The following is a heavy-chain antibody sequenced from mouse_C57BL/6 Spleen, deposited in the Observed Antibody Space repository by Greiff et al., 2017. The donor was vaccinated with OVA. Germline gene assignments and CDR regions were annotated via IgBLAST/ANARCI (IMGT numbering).Heavy chain of an antibody. CDR2: ISYDGSN. Sequence: DVQLQESGPGLVKPSQSLSLTCSVTGYSITSGYYRNWIRQFPGNKLEWMGYISYDGSNNYNPSLKNRISITRDTSKNQFFLKLNSVTTEDTATYYCAREAYFDVWGTGTTVTVSS. CDR3: AREAYFDV. CDR1: GYSITSGYY. J-gene: IGHJ1*03. V-gene: IGHV3-6*01.